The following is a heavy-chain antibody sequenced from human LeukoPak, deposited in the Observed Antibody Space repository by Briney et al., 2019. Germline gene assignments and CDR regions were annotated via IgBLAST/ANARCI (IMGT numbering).Heavy chain of an antibody. CDR1: GGSISSGDYY. D-gene: IGHD2-2*01. CDR2: IYYSGST. V-gene: IGHV4-30-4*01. J-gene: IGHJ4*02. CDR3: ARGRLCLGYCSSTSWYYFDY. Sequence: SETLSLTCTVSGGSISSGDYYWSWIRQPPGKGLEWIGYIYYSGSTYYNPSLKSRVTISVDTSKNQFSLKLSSVTAADTAVYYCARGRLCLGYCSSTSWYYFDYWGQGTLVTVSS.